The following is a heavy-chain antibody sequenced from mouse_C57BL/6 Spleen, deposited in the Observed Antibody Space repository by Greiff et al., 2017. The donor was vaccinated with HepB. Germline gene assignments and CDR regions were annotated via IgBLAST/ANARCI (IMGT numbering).Heavy chain of an antibody. V-gene: IGHV5-4*01. CDR3: ARDSDYYGSSLDY. J-gene: IGHJ2*01. Sequence: EVQLQESGGGLVKPGGSLKLSCAASGFTFSSYAMSWVRQTPEKRLEWVATISDGGSYTYYPDNVKGRFTISRDNAKNNLYLQMSHLKSEDTAMYYCARDSDYYGSSLDYWGQGTTLTVSS. D-gene: IGHD1-1*01. CDR1: GFTFSSYA. CDR2: ISDGGSYT.